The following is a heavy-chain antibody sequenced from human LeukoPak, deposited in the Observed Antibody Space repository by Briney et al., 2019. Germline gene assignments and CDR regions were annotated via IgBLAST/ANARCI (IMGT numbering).Heavy chain of an antibody. D-gene: IGHD3-9*01. Sequence: SQTLSLTCAISGDSVSSNSAAWNWIRQSPSSGLEWLGRTYYRSKCYNDYAVSVKSRITVNPDTSKNQFSLQLKSVTPEDTAVYYCARRLTQYDCFDPWGQGILVTVSS. V-gene: IGHV6-1*01. J-gene: IGHJ5*02. CDR3: ARRLTQYDCFDP. CDR1: GDSVSSNSAA. CDR2: TYYRSKCYN.